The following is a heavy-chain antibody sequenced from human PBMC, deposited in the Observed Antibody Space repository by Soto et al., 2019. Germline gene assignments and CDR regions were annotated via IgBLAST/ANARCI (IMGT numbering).Heavy chain of an antibody. CDR3: TRAGDSGAWISN. Sequence: QVQLVQSGAEVKKPGASVKVSCKASGYTFTNNGINWVRQATGQGLEWMGWMNPSTGQRGYTEKFQGRLAMTRDTSITTAYMELTSLTSEDTAVYYCTRAGDSGAWISNWGQGTLVTVST. V-gene: IGHV1-8*01. J-gene: IGHJ4*02. CDR2: MNPSTGQR. D-gene: IGHD7-27*01. CDR1: GYTFTNNG.